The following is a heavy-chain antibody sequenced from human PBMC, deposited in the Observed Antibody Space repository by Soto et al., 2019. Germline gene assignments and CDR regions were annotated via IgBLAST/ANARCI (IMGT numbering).Heavy chain of an antibody. V-gene: IGHV1-18*04. D-gene: IGHD3-9*01. CDR2: ISAYNGNT. CDR1: GYTFTSYG. CDR3: ARDRDYDILTGYWAYFDY. J-gene: IGHJ4*02. Sequence: GASVKVSCKASGYTFTSYGISWVRQAPGQGLEWMGWISAYNGNTNYAQKLQGRVTMTTDTSTSTAYMELRSLRSDDTAVYYSARDRDYDILTGYWAYFDYWGQGTLVTVSS.